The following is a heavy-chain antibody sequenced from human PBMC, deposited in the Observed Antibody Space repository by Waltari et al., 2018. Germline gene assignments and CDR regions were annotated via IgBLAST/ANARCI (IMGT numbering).Heavy chain of an antibody. J-gene: IGHJ4*02. CDR2: IKEDGSEQ. D-gene: IGHD6-13*01. Sequence: EVQLVESGGGLAQPGGSLRLSCAASGLRFSNYWMTWVLQASGKWPEWVANIKEDGSEQYYMDSVKGRFTISRDNAKNSLYLQMNNLRVEDTAVYYCTRGGLDSSWYWRDWGQGTLVTVSS. V-gene: IGHV3-7*01. CDR1: GLRFSNYW. CDR3: TRGGLDSSWYWRD.